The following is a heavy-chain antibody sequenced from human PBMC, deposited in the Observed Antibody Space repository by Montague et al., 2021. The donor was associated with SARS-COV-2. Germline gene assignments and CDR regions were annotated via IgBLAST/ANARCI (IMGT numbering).Heavy chain of an antibody. J-gene: IGHJ6*02. CDR3: VRADRLDPVTPHLYYDKGMDL. CDR1: GDSISTCY. V-gene: IGHV4-59*01. Sequence: SETLSLTCTVSGDSISTCYWAWIRQPPGKGLEWIGYVYHSGRSSYNSSLNSRVTISVDTSKNQVSLNLRSVTAADTAVYFCVRADRLDPVTPHLYYDKGMDLWGQGTTVTVSS. D-gene: IGHD1-1*01. CDR2: VYHSGRS.